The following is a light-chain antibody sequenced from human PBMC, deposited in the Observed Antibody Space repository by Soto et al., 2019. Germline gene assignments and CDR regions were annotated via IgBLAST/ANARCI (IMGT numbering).Light chain of an antibody. Sequence: EIVLTQSPDTLSLSPGERATLSCRASQRVSNYLAWYQQRPGQAPKLLIFDASNRATGVPARFSGSGSGTDFTLTISSLEPEDFAVYYCLQRSNWRKTFGQGTRVEIK. J-gene: IGKJ1*01. V-gene: IGKV3-11*01. CDR1: QRVSNY. CDR3: LQRSNWRKT. CDR2: DAS.